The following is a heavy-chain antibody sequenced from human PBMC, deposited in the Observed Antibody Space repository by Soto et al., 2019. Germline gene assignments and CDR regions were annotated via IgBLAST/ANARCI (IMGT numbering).Heavy chain of an antibody. V-gene: IGHV3-23*01. Sequence: EVKLLESGGGLVPPGASARLSCITSGFIFDNYAMSWVRQSPGRGLEWVAPISGSGHATYYTQSVQGRFIISRDKSKKTVFLQMHNLRAEDTAVYYCAKGRYFDSSGGCANYWGLGTLVTVSS. CDR2: ISGSGHAT. J-gene: IGHJ4*02. D-gene: IGHD3-22*01. CDR3: AKGRYFDSSGGCANY. CDR1: GFIFDNYA.